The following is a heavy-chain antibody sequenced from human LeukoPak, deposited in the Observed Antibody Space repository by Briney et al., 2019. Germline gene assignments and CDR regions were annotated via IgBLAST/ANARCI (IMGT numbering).Heavy chain of an antibody. Sequence: ASVKVSCKASGYTFTGYYMHWVRQAPGQGLDWMGWINPNNGGTNYAQKFQGKVTMTRDTSISTAYMELSRLRSDDTAGYYCARGERTDGMDVWGQGTTVTVSS. J-gene: IGHJ6*02. CDR3: ARGERTDGMDV. V-gene: IGHV1-2*02. CDR2: INPNNGGT. D-gene: IGHD1-26*01. CDR1: GYTFTGYY.